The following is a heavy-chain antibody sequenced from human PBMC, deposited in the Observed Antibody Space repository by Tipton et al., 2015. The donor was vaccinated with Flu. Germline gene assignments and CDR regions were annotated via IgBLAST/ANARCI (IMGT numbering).Heavy chain of an antibody. D-gene: IGHD3-22*01. J-gene: IGHJ4*02. V-gene: IGHV4-61*02. CDR2: IYTSGST. CDR1: GGSISSGSYY. Sequence: TLSLTCTVSGGSISSGSYYWSWIRQPAGKGLEWIGRIYTSGSTNYNPSLKSRVTISVDTSKNQFSLKLSPVTAADTAVYYCARGTVYYDSSGYFRSYYFDYWGQGTLVTVSS. CDR3: ARGTVYYDSSGYFRSYYFDY.